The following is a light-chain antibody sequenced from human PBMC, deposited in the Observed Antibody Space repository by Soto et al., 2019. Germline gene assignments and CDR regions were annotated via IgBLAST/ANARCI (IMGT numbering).Light chain of an antibody. J-gene: IGLJ1*01. CDR2: EVF. V-gene: IGLV2-14*01. Sequence: QSVLTQPASVSGSPGQSITIPCTGTSTDIGLYNYVSWYQQHPGKAPKLIIYEVFFRPSGVSDRFSDSKSGNTASLTISGLQAEDEADYFCSSNAISDLYVFGTGTKVTAL. CDR1: STDIGLYNY. CDR3: SSNAISDLYV.